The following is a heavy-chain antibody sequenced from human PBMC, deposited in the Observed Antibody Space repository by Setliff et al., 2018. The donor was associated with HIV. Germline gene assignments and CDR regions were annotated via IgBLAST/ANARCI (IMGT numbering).Heavy chain of an antibody. CDR3: ARDHELGAFDL. CDR1: GGSISSSNYY. J-gene: IGHJ3*01. Sequence: SETLSLTCTVSGGSISSSNYYWGWIRQPPGKGLDWIGSIYYSGSTSYNPSLKSRVTIQIDRSNNHFSLNLRSATTADTAVYFCARDHELGAFDLWGQGTMVTVSS. CDR2: IYYSGST. D-gene: IGHD1-26*01. V-gene: IGHV4-39*07.